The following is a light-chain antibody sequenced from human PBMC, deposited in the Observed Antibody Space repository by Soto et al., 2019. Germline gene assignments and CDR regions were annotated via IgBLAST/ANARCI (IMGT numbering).Light chain of an antibody. J-gene: IGLJ2*01. CDR3: SSYTSSSTLVV. V-gene: IGLV2-14*01. CDR2: DVS. CDR1: SSDVGGYNY. Sequence: QSVLTQPASVSGSPGQSITISCTGTSSDVGGYNYVSCYQQHPGKAPKLMIYDVSNRPSGVSNRFSGSKSGNTASLTISGLQAEDEADYYCSSYTSSSTLVVFGGGTQLT.